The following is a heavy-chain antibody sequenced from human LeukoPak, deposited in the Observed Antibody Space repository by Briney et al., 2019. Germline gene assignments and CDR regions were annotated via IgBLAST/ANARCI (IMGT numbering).Heavy chain of an antibody. CDR2: INWNGGST. D-gene: IGHD2-2*01. CDR1: GFTFSSYS. V-gene: IGHV3-20*04. J-gene: IGHJ6*03. Sequence: PGGSLRLSCAASGFTFSSYSMNWVRQAPGKGLEWVSGINWNGGSTGYADSVKGRFTISRDNAKNSLYLQMNSLRAEDTALYYCARDAHCSSTSCYFGYYYYYMDVWGKGTTVTVSS. CDR3: ARDAHCSSTSCYFGYYYYYMDV.